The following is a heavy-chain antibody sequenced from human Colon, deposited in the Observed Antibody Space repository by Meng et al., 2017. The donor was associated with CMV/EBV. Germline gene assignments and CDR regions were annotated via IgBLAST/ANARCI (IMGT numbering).Heavy chain of an antibody. CDR1: GHTFTGYY. CDR2: FNPNNDGT. Sequence: ASVTVSCKASGHTFTGYYMLWVRQAPGQGLEWMLWFNPNNDGTKYAQKFQGRVTMTRDTSTTTAYMELNSLLSDDTAVYYCVSQGVLTTTNAFDIWGQGTMVTVSS. J-gene: IGHJ3*02. CDR3: VSQGVLTTTNAFDI. D-gene: IGHD1-1*01. V-gene: IGHV1-2*02.